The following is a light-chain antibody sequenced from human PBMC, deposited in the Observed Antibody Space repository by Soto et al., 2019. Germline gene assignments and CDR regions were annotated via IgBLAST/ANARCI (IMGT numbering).Light chain of an antibody. V-gene: IGKV1-9*01. CDR1: QGIGSS. Sequence: DIQLTQSPSLLSASVGDRVTITCRASQGIGSSLAWYHQKAGKAPKLLIHTASTLQSGVPSRFSGSGSGTEFTLTITSLQTEDFATYYCQQRNSYPITFGQGTRLEIK. J-gene: IGKJ5*01. CDR2: TAS. CDR3: QQRNSYPIT.